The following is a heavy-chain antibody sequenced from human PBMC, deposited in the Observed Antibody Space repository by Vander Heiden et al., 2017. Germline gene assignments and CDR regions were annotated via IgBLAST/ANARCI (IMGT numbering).Heavy chain of an antibody. CDR3: ACDKSLVAYCGGDCPNWFDP. D-gene: IGHD2-21*02. V-gene: IGHV1-69*01. CDR2: IIPIFGTA. Sequence: QVQLVQSGAEVKKPGSSVKVSCKASGGTFSSYAISWVRQAPGQGLEWMGGIIPIFGTANYAQKFQGRVTITADESTSTAYMELSSLRSEDTAVYYCACDKSLVAYCGGDCPNWFDPWGQGTLVTVSS. J-gene: IGHJ5*02. CDR1: GGTFSSYA.